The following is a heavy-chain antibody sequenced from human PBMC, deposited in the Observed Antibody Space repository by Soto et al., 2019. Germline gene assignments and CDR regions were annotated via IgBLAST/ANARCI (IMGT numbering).Heavy chain of an antibody. CDR3: ARDRVVRGSGRTYFDF. CDR1: GFTFGDSG. CDR2: IWFDGSSQ. V-gene: IGHV3-33*01. J-gene: IGHJ4*01. D-gene: IGHD3-10*01. Sequence: QVQLVESGGGVVQPGRSLRLSCAASGFTFGDSGMHWVRQAPGKGLEWVAVIWFDGSSQYYADSVKGRFTISRDNSQNTLYLQMNSLRVEDTAVYFCARDRVVRGSGRTYFDFWGQGTLVTVSS.